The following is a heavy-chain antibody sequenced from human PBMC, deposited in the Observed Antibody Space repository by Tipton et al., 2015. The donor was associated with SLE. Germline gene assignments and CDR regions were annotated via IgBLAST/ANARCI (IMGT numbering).Heavy chain of an antibody. CDR1: GFTFGDYA. CDR3: ISQPRTAARPNAFDI. J-gene: IGHJ3*02. CDR2: IRSKAYGGST. V-gene: IGHV3-49*04. D-gene: IGHD6-6*01. Sequence: SLRLSCTASGFTFGDYAMSWVRQAPGKGREWVGFIRSKAYGGSTEYAASVKGRFTISRDDSKSIAYLQMNSLKTEDTAVYYCISQPRTAARPNAFDIWGQGTMVPVSS.